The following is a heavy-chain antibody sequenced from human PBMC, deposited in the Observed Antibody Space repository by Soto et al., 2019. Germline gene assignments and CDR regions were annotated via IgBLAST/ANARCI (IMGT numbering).Heavy chain of an antibody. V-gene: IGHV1-69*04. CDR2: IIPILGIA. Sequence: ASVKVSCKASGGTFSSYTISWVRQAPGQGLEWMGRIIPILGIANYAQKFQGRVTITADKSTSTAYMELSSLRSEDTAVYYCARDRRGHSELLMEYYYYYYMDVWGKGTTVTVSS. J-gene: IGHJ6*03. CDR1: GGTFSSYT. CDR3: ARDRRGHSELLMEYYYYYYMDV. D-gene: IGHD2-15*01.